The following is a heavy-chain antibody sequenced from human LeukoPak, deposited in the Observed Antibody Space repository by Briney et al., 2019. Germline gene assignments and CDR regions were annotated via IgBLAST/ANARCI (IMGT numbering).Heavy chain of an antibody. V-gene: IGHV3-33*08. J-gene: IGHJ4*02. D-gene: IGHD3-9*01. CDR2: IWYGGSNK. Sequence: GGSLRLSCAASGFTFSSYGMHWVRQAPGKGLEWVAVIWYGGSNKYYADSVKGRFTISRDNSKNTLYLQMNSLRAEDTAVYYCAKQDTGYRFDYWGQGTLVTVSS. CDR1: GFTFSSYG. CDR3: AKQDTGYRFDY.